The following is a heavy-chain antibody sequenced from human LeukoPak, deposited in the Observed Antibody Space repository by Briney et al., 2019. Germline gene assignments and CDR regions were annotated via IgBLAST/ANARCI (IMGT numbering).Heavy chain of an antibody. V-gene: IGHV4-59*01. J-gene: IGHJ4*02. CDR2: IYYSGST. CDR1: GGSISSYY. D-gene: IGHD5-24*01. CDR3: ARDGDGYPLGY. Sequence: SETLSFTCTVSGGSISSYYWSWIRQPPGKGLEWMGYIYYSGSTNYNPSLKSRVTISVDTSKNQFSLKLSSVTAADTAVYYCARDGDGYPLGYWGQGTLVTVSS.